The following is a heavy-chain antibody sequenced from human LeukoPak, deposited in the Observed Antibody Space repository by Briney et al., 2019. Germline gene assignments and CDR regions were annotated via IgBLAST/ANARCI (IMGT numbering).Heavy chain of an antibody. CDR3: AGTMIVVVSGAFDI. J-gene: IGHJ3*02. V-gene: IGHV4-30-2*01. D-gene: IGHD3-22*01. Sequence: PSETLSLTCTVSGGSISSGGYYWSWIRQPPGKGLEWIGYIYHSGSTYYNPSLKSRVTISVDRSKNQFSLKLSSVTAADTAVYYCAGTMIVVVSGAFDIWGQGTMVTVSS. CDR2: IYHSGST. CDR1: GGSISSGGYY.